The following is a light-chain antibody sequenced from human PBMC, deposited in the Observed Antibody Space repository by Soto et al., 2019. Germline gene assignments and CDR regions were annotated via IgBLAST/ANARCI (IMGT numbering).Light chain of an antibody. J-gene: IGKJ3*01. CDR3: QQYGSSPPEVT. CDR2: GAS. CDR1: QSVSSSY. V-gene: IGKV3-20*01. Sequence: EIVLTQSPGTRSLSPGERATLSCRASQSVSSSYLAWYQQKPGQAPRLLIYGASSRATGIPDRFSGSGSGTDFTLTISRLEPEDFAVYYCQQYGSSPPEVTFGPGTKVDIK.